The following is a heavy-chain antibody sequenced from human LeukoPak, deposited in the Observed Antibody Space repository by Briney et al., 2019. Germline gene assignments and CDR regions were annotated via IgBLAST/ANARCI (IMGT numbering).Heavy chain of an antibody. CDR1: GYTFTSYA. Sequence: ASVSVSCKASGYTFTSYAMNWVRQAPGQGLEWMGWINTNTGNPTYAQGFTGRFVFSLDTSVSTAYLQISSLKAEDTAVYYCARDHYDFWAFGSNWFDPWGQGTLVTVSS. CDR3: ARDHYDFWAFGSNWFDP. J-gene: IGHJ5*02. CDR2: INTNTGNP. D-gene: IGHD3-3*01. V-gene: IGHV7-4-1*02.